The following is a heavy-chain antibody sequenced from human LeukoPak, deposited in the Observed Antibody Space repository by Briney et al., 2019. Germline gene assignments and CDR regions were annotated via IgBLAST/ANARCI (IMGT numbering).Heavy chain of an antibody. CDR3: ARSSSGLTMIRGVFDY. Sequence: SETLSLTCTVSGGSFSSSSYYWGWVRQPPGKGLVWIVSIYYNGNTYYNPSLKSRVTICVDTSKNQFSLKLSPVTAAGPAFYCCARSSSGLTMIRGVFDYWGEGALVTIPS. D-gene: IGHD3-10*01. CDR1: GGSFSSSSYY. J-gene: IGHJ4*02. CDR2: IYYNGNT. V-gene: IGHV4-39*01.